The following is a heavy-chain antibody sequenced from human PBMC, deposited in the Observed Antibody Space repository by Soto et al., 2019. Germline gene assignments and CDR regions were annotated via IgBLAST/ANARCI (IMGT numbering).Heavy chain of an antibody. V-gene: IGHV4-59*08. Sequence: SDTLYLTCTFSGDSISSYFWSCIRQTPGRGLEWIGHIHYSGSTNYNPSLKSRVTISVDTSKNQVSLKLSSVTAADTAMYFCARQVSSAWPPYYYDMDVWGQGTTVT. J-gene: IGHJ6*02. CDR2: IHYSGST. D-gene: IGHD6-25*01. CDR3: ARQVSSAWPPYYYDMDV. CDR1: GDSISSYF.